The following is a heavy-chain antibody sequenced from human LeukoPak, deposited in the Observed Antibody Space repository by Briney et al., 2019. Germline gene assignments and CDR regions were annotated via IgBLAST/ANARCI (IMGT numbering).Heavy chain of an antibody. CDR2: ISSSSSTT. D-gene: IGHD6-19*01. Sequence: GGSLRLSCAASGFTFSSYSMNWLRQAPGKGLEWVSYISSSSSTTYYADSVKGRFTISRDNAKNSLYLQMKSLRAEDTAVYSCVRDGGGYSSGWPYFDYWGQGTLVTVSS. V-gene: IGHV3-48*01. CDR3: VRDGGGYSSGWPYFDY. CDR1: GFTFSSYS. J-gene: IGHJ4*02.